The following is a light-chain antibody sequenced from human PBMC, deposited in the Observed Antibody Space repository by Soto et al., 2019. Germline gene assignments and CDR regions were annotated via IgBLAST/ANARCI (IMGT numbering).Light chain of an antibody. V-gene: IGKV3-15*01. CDR3: QQYNNWPIT. CDR2: GAS. CDR1: QSVRSN. Sequence: EIVMTQSPATLSVSAGERATLSCRARQSVRSNLAWYQQKPGQAPRLLIYGASTRATGIPARFSGSGSGTEFTLTISSLQSEDFEVYYCQQYNNWPITFGQGTRLEI. J-gene: IGKJ5*01.